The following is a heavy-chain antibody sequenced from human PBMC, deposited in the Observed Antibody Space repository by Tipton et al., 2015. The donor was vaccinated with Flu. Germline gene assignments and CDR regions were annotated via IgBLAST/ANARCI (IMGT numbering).Heavy chain of an antibody. CDR3: ARSLNRCSGGSCYSGYYYYYGMDV. CDR2: IYDSGNT. CDR1: GGSISSFY. V-gene: IGHV4-59*08. Sequence: TLSLTCTVSGGSISSFYWSWIRQPPGKGLEWIGYIYDSGNTNYNPSLKSRVTILGDTSRNQFSLKLRSVTAADTAVYYCARSLNRCSGGSCYSGYYYYYGMDVWGQGTTVTVSS. J-gene: IGHJ6*02. D-gene: IGHD2-15*01.